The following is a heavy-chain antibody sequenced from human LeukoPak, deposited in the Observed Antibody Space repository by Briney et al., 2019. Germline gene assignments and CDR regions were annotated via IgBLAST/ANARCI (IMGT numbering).Heavy chain of an antibody. CDR2: VYNGRSA. Sequence: SETLSLTCTVSGSSISDSYWSWVRQPPGKGLEWVGFVYNGRSANYNPSLKSRLTMSLNTSKNQFSLRLNSLTTADTAVYYCARDPGFGELLPVGYFDLWGRGILVTVS. D-gene: IGHD3-10*01. CDR3: ARDPGFGELLPVGYFDL. V-gene: IGHV4-59*01. J-gene: IGHJ2*01. CDR1: GSSISDSY.